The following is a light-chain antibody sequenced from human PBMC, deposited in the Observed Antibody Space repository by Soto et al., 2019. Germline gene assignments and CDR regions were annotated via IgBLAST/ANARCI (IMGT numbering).Light chain of an antibody. V-gene: IGKV1-5*03. Sequence: DVQMTQSPSTLSASVGDRVTITCRASQSISRWLAWFQQKPGKAPKLLIYKASNLEDGVPTRFSGSGSGTDFTLTISRLEPEDFAVYYCQQYGSFGQGTKVDIK. CDR3: QQYGS. CDR1: QSISRW. J-gene: IGKJ1*01. CDR2: KAS.